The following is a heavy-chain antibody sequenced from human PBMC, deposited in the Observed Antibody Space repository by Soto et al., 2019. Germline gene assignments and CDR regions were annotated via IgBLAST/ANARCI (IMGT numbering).Heavy chain of an antibody. J-gene: IGHJ4*02. V-gene: IGHV3-23*01. CDR2: ISGSGGST. CDR1: GFTFSSYA. CDR3: AKDQQWLNYPPDY. D-gene: IGHD6-19*01. Sequence: GGSLRLSCAASGFTFSSYAMSWVRKAPGKGLEWVSAISGSGGSTYYADSVKGRFTISRDNSKNTLYLQMNSLRAEDTAVYYCAKDQQWLNYPPDYWGQGTLVTVSS.